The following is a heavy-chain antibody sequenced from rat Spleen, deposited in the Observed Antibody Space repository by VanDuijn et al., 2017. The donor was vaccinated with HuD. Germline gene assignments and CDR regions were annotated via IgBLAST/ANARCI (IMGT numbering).Heavy chain of an antibody. CDR2: ISPSGGST. J-gene: IGHJ2*01. Sequence: EVQLVESDGGLVQPGRSLKLSCAASGFTFRNFDMAWVRQAPAKGLEWVASISPSGGSTYYRDSVRGRFTISRDDVKSTLRLQMDSLRSEDTATYYCARRHYGYTDYFDYWGQGVMVTVSS. V-gene: IGHV5S23*01. CDR3: ARRHYGYTDYFDY. D-gene: IGHD1-9*01. CDR1: GFTFRNFD.